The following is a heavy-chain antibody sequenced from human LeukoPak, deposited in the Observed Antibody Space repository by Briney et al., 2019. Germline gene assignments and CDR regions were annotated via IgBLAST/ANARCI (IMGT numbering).Heavy chain of an antibody. J-gene: IGHJ5*02. V-gene: IGHV3-48*03. CDR1: GFTFSSDE. Sequence: GGSLRLSCAASGFTFSSDEINWVRQAPGKGLEWVSYISSSGSTIYYADSVKGRFTISRDNAKNSLYLQMNSLRAEDTAVYYCYGRYNWFDPWGQGTLVTVSS. CDR2: ISSSGSTI. D-gene: IGHD3-10*02. CDR3: YGRYNWFDP.